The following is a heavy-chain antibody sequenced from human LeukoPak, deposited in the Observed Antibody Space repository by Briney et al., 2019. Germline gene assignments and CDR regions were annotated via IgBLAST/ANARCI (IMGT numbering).Heavy chain of an antibody. CDR1: GFTFSSYS. CDR3: ARDPSAHSSGWYPDY. D-gene: IGHD6-19*01. J-gene: IGHJ4*02. CDR2: ISSSSSYI. V-gene: IGHV3-21*01. Sequence: GGSLRLSCAASGFTFSSYSMNWVRQAPGKGLEWVSSISSSSSYIYYADSVKGRFTISRDNAKNSLYLQMNSLRAEDTAVYYCARDPSAHSSGWYPDYWGQGTLVTVSS.